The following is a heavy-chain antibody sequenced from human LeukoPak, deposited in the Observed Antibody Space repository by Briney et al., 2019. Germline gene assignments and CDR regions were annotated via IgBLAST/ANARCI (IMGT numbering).Heavy chain of an antibody. Sequence: GGSLSLSCAASGFAFSTYGMGWVRQAPGKGPEWVAAISTSGHNTYYPDSVKGRFTISSDNSKYTLYLQMNTLSAEDTAVYYCVKGHTGYYFTIDYWGQGTLVTVSS. CDR3: VKGHTGYYFTIDY. J-gene: IGHJ4*02. V-gene: IGHV3-23*01. CDR2: ISTSGHNT. D-gene: IGHD2/OR15-2a*01. CDR1: GFAFSTYG.